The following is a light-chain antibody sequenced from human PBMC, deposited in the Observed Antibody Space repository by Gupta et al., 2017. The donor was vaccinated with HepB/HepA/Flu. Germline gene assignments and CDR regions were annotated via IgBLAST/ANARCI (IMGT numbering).Light chain of an antibody. J-gene: IGKJ1*01. V-gene: IGKV3-20*01. CDR1: QSVSSTY. Sequence: EIVLRQSPGTLSLSPGERATLSRRACQSVSSTYLAWYQQKPGQAPRLLIYCVCSRATGIPDRFSGSRSGTDFTITISRLEPEDFAVYYCQQYGSSPPRTFGQGTKVEIK. CDR2: CVC. CDR3: QQYGSSPPRT.